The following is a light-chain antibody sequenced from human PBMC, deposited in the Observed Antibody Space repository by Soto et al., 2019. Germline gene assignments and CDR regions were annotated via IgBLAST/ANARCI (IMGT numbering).Light chain of an antibody. CDR1: QSVSGN. V-gene: IGKV3-15*01. CDR3: QDHNNRPPE. J-gene: IGKJ4*01. Sequence: ERVMTQSPATSSMSPGEGATLSSRPTQSVSGNIDWYKQKLGQAPRLLMYDASCRATGIPVRLSGSGSGTVFTFSFRALECKHVVRSGLQDHNNRPPELGG. CDR2: DAS.